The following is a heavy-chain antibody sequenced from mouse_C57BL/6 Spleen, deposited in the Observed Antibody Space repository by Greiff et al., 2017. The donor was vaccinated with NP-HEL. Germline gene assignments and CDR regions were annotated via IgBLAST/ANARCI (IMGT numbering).Heavy chain of an antibody. Sequence: QVQLQQSGAELVRPGTSVKVSCKASGYAFTNYLIEWVKQRPGQGLEWIGVINPGSGGTNYNEKFKGKATLTADKSSSTAYMQLSSLTSEDSAVYFCARFVTTGVWYFDVWGTGTTVTVSS. CDR1: GYAFTNYL. CDR2: INPGSGGT. V-gene: IGHV1-54*01. CDR3: ARFVTTGVWYFDV. D-gene: IGHD1-2*01. J-gene: IGHJ1*03.